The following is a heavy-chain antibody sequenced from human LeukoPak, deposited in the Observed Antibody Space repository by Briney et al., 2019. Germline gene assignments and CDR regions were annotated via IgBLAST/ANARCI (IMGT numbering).Heavy chain of an antibody. J-gene: IGHJ4*02. CDR1: GGSISSSSSY. Sequence: SETLSLTCTVSGGSISSSSSYWGWVRQPPGKGLEWIGYIYYSGRTHYNPSLKSRVTISVDTSKNQFSLNLRSVTAADTAAYYCARQPRLTVTSDFDYWGQGTLVTVSS. V-gene: IGHV4-39*01. D-gene: IGHD4-17*01. CDR3: ARQPRLTVTSDFDY. CDR2: IYYSGRT.